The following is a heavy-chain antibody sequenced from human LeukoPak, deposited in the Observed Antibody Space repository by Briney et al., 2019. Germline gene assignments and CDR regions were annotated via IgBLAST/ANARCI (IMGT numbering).Heavy chain of an antibody. CDR3: ASPYSSGWYLDAFDI. CDR1: GYTFTGYY. Sequence: ASVKVSCKASGYTFTGYYIHWVRQAPGQGLEWMGWINPNSGSTNYAQKFQGRVTMTRDTSISTAYMELSRLRSDDTAVYYCASPYSSGWYLDAFDIWGQGTMVTVSS. CDR2: INPNSGST. V-gene: IGHV1-2*02. J-gene: IGHJ3*02. D-gene: IGHD6-19*01.